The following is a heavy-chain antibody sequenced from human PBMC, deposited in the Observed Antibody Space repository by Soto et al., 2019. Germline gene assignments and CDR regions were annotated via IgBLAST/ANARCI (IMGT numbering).Heavy chain of an antibody. CDR2: ISGSGGST. V-gene: IGHV3-23*01. Sequence: EVQLLESGGGLVQPGGSLRLSCAASGFTFSSYAMSWVRQAPGKGLEWVSAISGSGGSTYYADSVKGRFTISRDNSKNTLYLQMNSLRAEDSAVYYCANLGGRRTVHYRYFDLWGRGTLVTVSS. CDR3: ANLGGRRTVHYRYFDL. J-gene: IGHJ2*01. CDR1: GFTFSSYA. D-gene: IGHD3-16*01.